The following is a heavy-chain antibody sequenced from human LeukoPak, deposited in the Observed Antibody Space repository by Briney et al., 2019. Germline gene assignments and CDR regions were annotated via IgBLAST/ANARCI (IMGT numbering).Heavy chain of an antibody. D-gene: IGHD3-10*01. Sequence: GGSLRLSCAASGLTFSSYWMSWVRQAPGKGLEWVANINQDGSEKYYVDSVKGRFTISRDNAKNSLYLQMNSLRGEDTAVYYCARGKLRFGELFDPNDYWGQGTLVTVSS. CDR1: GLTFSSYW. J-gene: IGHJ4*02. CDR2: INQDGSEK. V-gene: IGHV3-7*01. CDR3: ARGKLRFGELFDPNDY.